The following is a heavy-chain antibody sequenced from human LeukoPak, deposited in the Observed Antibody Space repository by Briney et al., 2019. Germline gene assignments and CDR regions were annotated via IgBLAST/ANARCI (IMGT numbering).Heavy chain of an antibody. CDR2: ISSSNDYI. CDR3: ARVVWGGYRKDY. V-gene: IGHV3-21*01. Sequence: GGSLRLSCAASGFTFSTSTMNWVRQAPGKGLEWVSSISSSNDYIYYADSVKGRFTISRDNAKNSLYLQMNSLRAEDTAVYYCARVVWGGYRKDYWGQGTLVTVPS. CDR1: GFTFSTST. D-gene: IGHD3-16*02. J-gene: IGHJ4*02.